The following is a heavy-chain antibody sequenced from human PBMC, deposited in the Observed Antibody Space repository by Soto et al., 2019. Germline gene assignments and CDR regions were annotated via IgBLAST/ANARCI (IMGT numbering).Heavy chain of an antibody. CDR3: ARARVNCSGGSCYSEGYFDY. Sequence: SETLSLTCAVYGGSFSGYYWSWIRQPPGKGLEWIGEINHSGSTNYNPSLKSRVTISVDTSKNQFSLKLSSVIAADTAVYYCARARVNCSGGSCYSEGYFDYWGQGTLVTVSS. CDR2: INHSGST. D-gene: IGHD2-15*01. V-gene: IGHV4-34*01. CDR1: GGSFSGYY. J-gene: IGHJ4*02.